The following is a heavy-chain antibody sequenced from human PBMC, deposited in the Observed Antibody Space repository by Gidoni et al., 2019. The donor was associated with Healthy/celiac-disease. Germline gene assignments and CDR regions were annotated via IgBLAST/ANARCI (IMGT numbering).Heavy chain of an antibody. Sequence: QLQLQESGPGLVKPSETLSLTCTVSGGSISSSSYSCGWIRQPLGKGLEWIGSMYFSGSNYYNPSLKSRVPISVDTSKNQFSLKLSSVTAADTAVYDCATRVYAKGGIDYWGQGTLVTVSS. CDR1: GGSISSSSYS. J-gene: IGHJ4*02. CDR2: MYFSGSN. D-gene: IGHD2-8*01. CDR3: ATRVYAKGGIDY. V-gene: IGHV4-39*01.